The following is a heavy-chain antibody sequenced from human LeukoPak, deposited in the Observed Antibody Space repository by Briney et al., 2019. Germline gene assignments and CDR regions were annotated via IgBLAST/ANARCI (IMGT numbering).Heavy chain of an antibody. Sequence: PGGSLRLSCAASGFTFSSYAMSWVRQAPGKGLEWVSAISGSGGSTYYAGSVKGRFTISRDNSKNTLYLQMNSLRAEDTAVYYCAKLPSSDFWSGYSFDFWGQGTLVTVSS. CDR2: ISGSGGST. J-gene: IGHJ4*02. D-gene: IGHD3-3*01. CDR3: AKLPSSDFWSGYSFDF. V-gene: IGHV3-23*01. CDR1: GFTFSSYA.